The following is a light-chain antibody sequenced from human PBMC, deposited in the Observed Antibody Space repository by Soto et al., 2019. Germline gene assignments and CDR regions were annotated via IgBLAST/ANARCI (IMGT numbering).Light chain of an antibody. Sequence: DIQMTQSPSSLSASVGDRVTITCRASQNITRFLNWYQHQPGKAPKFLISAASNLQNGVPSRFSGSGSGTDFSFTIGSLQPEDFATYYCQQSDTLPYTFGQGTKLDIK. V-gene: IGKV1-39*01. CDR1: QNITRF. J-gene: IGKJ2*01. CDR3: QQSDTLPYT. CDR2: AAS.